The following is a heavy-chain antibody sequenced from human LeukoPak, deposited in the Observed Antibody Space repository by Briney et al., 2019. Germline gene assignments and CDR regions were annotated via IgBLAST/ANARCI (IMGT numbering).Heavy chain of an antibody. CDR1: GYTFTSYD. J-gene: IGHJ4*02. Sequence: SSVKVSCKASGYTFTSYDINRVGQATGPGLEWMGWMNANSGNTGYAQKFPARVTMTRNTSICTAYMELSSLRSEDTAVYYWARGGPYSSWGQGTLVTVSS. CDR3: ARGGPYSS. V-gene: IGHV1-8*01. D-gene: IGHD6-19*01. CDR2: MNANSGNT.